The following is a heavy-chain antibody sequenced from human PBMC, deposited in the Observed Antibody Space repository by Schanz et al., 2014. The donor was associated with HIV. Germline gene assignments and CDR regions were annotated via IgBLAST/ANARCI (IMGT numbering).Heavy chain of an antibody. CDR3: ATAAVTDYSDN. D-gene: IGHD4-17*01. CDR1: GFTFSNYV. CDR2: ISISGETT. J-gene: IGHJ4*02. V-gene: IGHV3-23*01. Sequence: EVQLLESGGGLVQPGGSLRLSCTASGFTFSNYVMNWVRQAPGKGLEWVSGISISGETTYYADSVKGRFTISRDNAKNSLYLQMNRLRAEDTAVYYCATAAVTDYSDNWGQGTLVTVSS.